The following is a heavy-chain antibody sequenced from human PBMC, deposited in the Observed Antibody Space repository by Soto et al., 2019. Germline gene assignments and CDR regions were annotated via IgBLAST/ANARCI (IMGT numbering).Heavy chain of an antibody. CDR2: IYYSGST. CDR1: GGSISSYY. V-gene: IGHV4-59*01. CDR3: ARDSVAVAGTPYFDY. Sequence: SETLSLTCTVSGGSISSYYWSWIRQHPGKGLEWIGYIYYSGSTNYNPSLKSRVTISVDTSKNQFSLKLSSVTAADTAVYYCARDSVAVAGTPYFDYWGQGTLVTVSS. J-gene: IGHJ4*02. D-gene: IGHD6-19*01.